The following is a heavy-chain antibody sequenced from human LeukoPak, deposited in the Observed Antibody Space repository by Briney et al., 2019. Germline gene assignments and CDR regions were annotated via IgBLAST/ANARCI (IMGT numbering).Heavy chain of an antibody. D-gene: IGHD4-17*01. CDR2: IKQDGSEK. Sequence: GGSLRLSCAASGFTFSDYSMNWVRQAPGKGLEWVANIKQDGSEKYYVDSVKGRFTISRDNAKNSLYLQMNSLRAEDTAVYYCARSTVTSPDAFDIWGQGTMVTVSS. CDR3: ARSTVTSPDAFDI. V-gene: IGHV3-7*01. J-gene: IGHJ3*02. CDR1: GFTFSDYS.